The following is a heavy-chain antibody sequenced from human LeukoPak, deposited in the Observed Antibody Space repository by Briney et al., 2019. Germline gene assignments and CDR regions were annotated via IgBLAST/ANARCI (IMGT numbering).Heavy chain of an antibody. Sequence: RASVTVSCKASGYTFTGYYMHWVRQAPGQGLEWMGWISPNSGGTNYAQKFQGRVTMTRDTSISTAYMELSRLRSDDTAVYYCARGNYYDSSGYYNYYFDYWGQGTLVTVSS. D-gene: IGHD3-22*01. CDR1: GYTFTGYY. J-gene: IGHJ4*02. CDR2: ISPNSGGT. CDR3: ARGNYYDSSGYYNYYFDY. V-gene: IGHV1-2*02.